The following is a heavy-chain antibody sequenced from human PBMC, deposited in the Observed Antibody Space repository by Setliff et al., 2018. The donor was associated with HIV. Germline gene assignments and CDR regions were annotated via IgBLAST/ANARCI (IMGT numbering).Heavy chain of an antibody. V-gene: IGHV3-23*01. D-gene: IGHD1-20*01. CDR1: GFTFSSCA. Sequence: GESLTLSCAASGFTFSSCAMPWVRQAPGKGLEWVSGISRSGENTYYADSVKGRFTISRDKSKNMLYLQMNSLRAEDTAVYYCAKAPRGTITADYWGQGTLVTVSS. J-gene: IGHJ4*02. CDR2: ISRSGENT. CDR3: AKAPRGTITADY.